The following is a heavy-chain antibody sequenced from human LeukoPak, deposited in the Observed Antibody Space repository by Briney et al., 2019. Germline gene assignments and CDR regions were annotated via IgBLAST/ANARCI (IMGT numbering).Heavy chain of an antibody. CDR1: GLTFSSYE. CDR3: ATASGSWYRYYFDS. V-gene: IGHV3-48*03. J-gene: IGHJ4*02. CDR2: ISSASNMI. D-gene: IGHD6-13*01. Sequence: QPGGSLGLSCAASGLTFSSYEMNWVRQAPGKGLEWISYISSASNMIYYAESVKGRFTISRDNAKNSLYLQMNSLRAEDTAVYYCATASGSWYRYYFDSWGQGTLVTVSS.